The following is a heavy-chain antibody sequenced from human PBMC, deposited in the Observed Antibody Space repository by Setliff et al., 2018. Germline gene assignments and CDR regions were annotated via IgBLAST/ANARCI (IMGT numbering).Heavy chain of an antibody. CDR1: GYTFAKYG. V-gene: IGHV1-18*01. D-gene: IGHD2-2*01. CDR3: VRDRAAIVVGPPTAAFDI. J-gene: IGHJ3*02. Sequence: RASVKVSCKAFGYTFAKYGTSWVRQAPGQGLEWMRWISGYNGYTVYAQKLQGRVTLTTDTSTGTAYMEVRSLRSDDTAQYYCVRDRAAIVVGPPTAAFDIWGQGTMVTVSS. CDR2: ISGYNGYT.